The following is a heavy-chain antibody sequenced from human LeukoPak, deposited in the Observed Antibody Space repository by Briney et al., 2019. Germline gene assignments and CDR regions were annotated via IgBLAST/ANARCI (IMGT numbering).Heavy chain of an antibody. CDR3: ARGLYIDP. Sequence: SETLSLTCAVYGGSFSGYYWSWIRQPPGKGLEWIGEINHSGSTNYNPSLKSRVTISVDTSKNQFSLKLSSVTAADTAVYYCARGLYIDPWGQGTLVTVSS. CDR2: INHSGST. D-gene: IGHD2-8*01. CDR1: GGSFSGYY. V-gene: IGHV4-34*01. J-gene: IGHJ5*02.